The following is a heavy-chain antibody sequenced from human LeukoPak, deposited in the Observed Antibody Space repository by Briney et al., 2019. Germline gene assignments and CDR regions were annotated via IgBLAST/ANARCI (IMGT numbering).Heavy chain of an antibody. CDR3: ARGSRHYDSSGSDY. CDR1: GFTFSSYS. Sequence: GGSLRLSCAASGFTFSSYSMNWVRQAPGKGLEWVSSISSSSSYIYYADSVKGRFTISRDNAKNSLYLQMNSLRAEDTAVYYCARGSRHYDSSGSDYWGQGTLVTVSS. CDR2: ISSSSSYI. V-gene: IGHV3-21*01. J-gene: IGHJ4*02. D-gene: IGHD3-22*01.